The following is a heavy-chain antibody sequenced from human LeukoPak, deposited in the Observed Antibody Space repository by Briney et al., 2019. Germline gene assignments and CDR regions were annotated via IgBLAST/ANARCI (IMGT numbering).Heavy chain of an antibody. J-gene: IGHJ6*02. D-gene: IGHD3-10*01. V-gene: IGHV4-59*08. CDR2: IYYSGST. Sequence: SETLSLTCTVSGDSISSYYWSWIRQPPGKGLEWIGYIYYSGSTNHNPSLKSRVTISVDTSKNQFSLKLSSVTAADTAVYYCARLFSARGYYGMDVWGQGTTVTVSS. CDR1: GDSISSYY. CDR3: ARLFSARGYYGMDV.